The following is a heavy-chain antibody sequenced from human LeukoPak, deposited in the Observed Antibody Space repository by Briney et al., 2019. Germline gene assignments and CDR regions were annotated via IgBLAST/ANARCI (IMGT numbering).Heavy chain of an antibody. V-gene: IGHV3-23*01. CDR2: ISNSAGST. CDR3: ARAQRGCSSTSCYAVGDYYYGMDV. Sequence: GGSLRLSCAASGFTFSSYAMSWVRQAPGKGLEWVSVISNSAGSTFYADSVKGRFTISRDNSKNTLYLQMNSLRAEDTAVYYCARAQRGCSSTSCYAVGDYYYGMDVWGQGTTVTVSS. CDR1: GFTFSSYA. D-gene: IGHD2-2*01. J-gene: IGHJ6*02.